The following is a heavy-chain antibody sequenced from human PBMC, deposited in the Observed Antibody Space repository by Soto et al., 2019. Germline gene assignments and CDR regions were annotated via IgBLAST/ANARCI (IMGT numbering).Heavy chain of an antibody. V-gene: IGHV3-23*01. D-gene: IGHD3-10*01. CDR2: ISGGAGDT. CDR3: AKSSRITLVRGVTDY. Sequence: GGSLRLSCAASGFAFSYYAMNWVRQAPGKGLEWVSAISGGAGDTYYADSVKGRFTISRDNSKNTLYLQMKSLRAEDTAIYYCAKSSRITLVRGVTDYWGQGTLVTVSS. J-gene: IGHJ4*02. CDR1: GFAFSYYA.